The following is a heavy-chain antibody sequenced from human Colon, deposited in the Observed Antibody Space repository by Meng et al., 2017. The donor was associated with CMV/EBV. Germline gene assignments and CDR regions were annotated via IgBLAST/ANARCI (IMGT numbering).Heavy chain of an antibody. D-gene: IGHD5-12*01. J-gene: IGHJ4*02. Sequence: GSLRLSCTVSGGSIGADFWSWIRQSPEKGLEWIGYVFYTGSTKYNPSLKSRVTISVDTSENQFSLQLTSVTAADTAIYSCARSTRGYSYNDQWGQGTLVTVSS. V-gene: IGHV4-59*01. CDR1: GGSIGADF. CDR2: VFYTGST. CDR3: ARSTRGYSYNDQ.